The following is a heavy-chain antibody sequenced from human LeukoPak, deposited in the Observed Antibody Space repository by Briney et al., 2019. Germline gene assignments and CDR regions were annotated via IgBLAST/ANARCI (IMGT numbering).Heavy chain of an antibody. V-gene: IGHV4-39*01. D-gene: IGHD5-12*01. J-gene: IGHJ4*02. CDR1: GVSISSSRYY. CDR2: IYDSGRT. CDR3: ARQDPAAVVATVHFDY. Sequence: AETLSLTCTVSGVSISSSRYYWGWVRQPPGKGLEWIVRIYDSGRTYYNPALRSRVTISVDTSKNQFSLKLSSVTAADTAVYYCARQDPAAVVATVHFDYWGQGTLVPVSS.